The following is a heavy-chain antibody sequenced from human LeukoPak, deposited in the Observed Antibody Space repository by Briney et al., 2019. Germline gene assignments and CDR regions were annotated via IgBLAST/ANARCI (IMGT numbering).Heavy chain of an antibody. CDR3: AKGLINDWSALES. D-gene: IGHD3-9*01. V-gene: IGHV3-23*01. CDR1: GSTFSSYA. CDR2: ISGSGGTT. J-gene: IGHJ4*02. Sequence: GGSLRLSCAASGSTFSSYAMTWVRQAPGKGLEWVSAISGSGGTTYYADSVRGRFTISRDNSKYTLYLQMSSLRAEDTALYYCAKGLINDWSALESWGQGTLVTVSS.